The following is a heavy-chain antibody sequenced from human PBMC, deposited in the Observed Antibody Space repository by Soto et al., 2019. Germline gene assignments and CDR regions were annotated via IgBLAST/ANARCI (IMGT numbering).Heavy chain of an antibody. V-gene: IGHV4-39*01. J-gene: IGHJ5*02. Sequence: SETLSLTCTVSGGSISSSSFHWGWIRQPPGKGLEWIGSIYYSGSTYYSPSLKSRVTISVDTSKNQFSLKLSSVTAADTAVYYCVRRERAAATAGCFAPWGQGTLVTVFS. CDR3: VRRERAAATAGCFAP. D-gene: IGHD2-15*01. CDR2: IYYSGST. CDR1: GGSISSSSFH.